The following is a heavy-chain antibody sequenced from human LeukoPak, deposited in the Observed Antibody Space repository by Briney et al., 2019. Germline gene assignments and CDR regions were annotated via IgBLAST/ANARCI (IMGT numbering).Heavy chain of an antibody. Sequence: ASVKVSCEASGYTLTGYYIHWVRQAPGQGLDWMGWINPNTGFTNYTQKFQGRITVTRDTSISTAYMELSGLRPDDTAVYYCARSWLAPDAFDIWGQGTLVTVSS. J-gene: IGHJ3*02. D-gene: IGHD6-19*01. CDR2: INPNTGFT. CDR1: GYTLTGYY. V-gene: IGHV1-2*02. CDR3: ARSWLAPDAFDI.